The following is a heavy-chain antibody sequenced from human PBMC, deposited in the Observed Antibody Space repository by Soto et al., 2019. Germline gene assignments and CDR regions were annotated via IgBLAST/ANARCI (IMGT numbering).Heavy chain of an antibody. D-gene: IGHD2-2*01. J-gene: IGHJ5*02. CDR3: ARGRYCSSTSCYRSWFDP. Sequence: QVQLQQWGAGLLKPSETLSLTCAVYGGSFSGYYWSWIRQPPGKGLEWIGEINHSGSTNYNPSLKSRVTISVDTSKNQFSLKLSSVTAADTAVYYCARGRYCSSTSCYRSWFDPWGQGTLFTVSS. CDR1: GGSFSGYY. V-gene: IGHV4-34*01. CDR2: INHSGST.